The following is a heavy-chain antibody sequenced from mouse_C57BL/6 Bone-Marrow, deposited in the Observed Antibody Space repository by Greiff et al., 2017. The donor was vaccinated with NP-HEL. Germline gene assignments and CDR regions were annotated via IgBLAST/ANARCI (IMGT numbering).Heavy chain of an antibody. V-gene: IGHV5-9*01. J-gene: IGHJ1*03. CDR2: ISGGGGNT. D-gene: IGHD2-1*01. CDR1: GFTFSSYT. Sequence: EVKLMESGGGLVKPGGSLKLSCAASGFTFSSYTMSWVRQTPEKRLEWVATISGGGGNTYYPDSVKGRFTISRDNTKNTWYLQMSSLRSEDTALYYCARFYYGLYWYFDVWGTGTTVTVSS. CDR3: ARFYYGLYWYFDV.